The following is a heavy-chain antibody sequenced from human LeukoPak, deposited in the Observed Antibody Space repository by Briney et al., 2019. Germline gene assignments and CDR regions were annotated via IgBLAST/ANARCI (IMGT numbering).Heavy chain of an antibody. CDR3: AKDSEPITMVRGVTPYFDY. CDR1: GFTFSSYA. D-gene: IGHD3-10*01. V-gene: IGHV3-43*02. CDR2: ISGDGGST. Sequence: GGSLRLSCAASGFTFSSYAMSWVRQAPGKGLEWVSLISGDGGSTYYADSVMGRFTISRDNSKNSLYLQMNSLRTEDTALYYCAKDSEPITMVRGVTPYFDYWGQGTLVTVSS. J-gene: IGHJ4*02.